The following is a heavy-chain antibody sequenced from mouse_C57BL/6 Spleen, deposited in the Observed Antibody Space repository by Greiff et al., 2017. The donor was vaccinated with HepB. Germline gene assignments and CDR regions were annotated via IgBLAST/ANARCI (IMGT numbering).Heavy chain of an antibody. Sequence: VQLQQPGTELVKPGASVKLSCKASGYTFTSYWMHWVKQRPGQGLEWIGNINPSNGGTNYNEKFKSKATLTVDTSSSTAYMQLSSLTSEDSAVYYCARMRVYYGYDGDFDYWGQGTTLTVSS. J-gene: IGHJ2*01. V-gene: IGHV1-53*01. CDR3: ARMRVYYGYDGDFDY. CDR2: INPSNGGT. CDR1: GYTFTSYW. D-gene: IGHD2-2*01.